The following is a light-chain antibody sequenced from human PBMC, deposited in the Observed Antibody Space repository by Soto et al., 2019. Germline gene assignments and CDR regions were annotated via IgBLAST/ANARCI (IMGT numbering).Light chain of an antibody. J-gene: IGKJ1*01. V-gene: IGKV3-15*01. CDR1: QIVSSK. CDR2: GAS. CDR3: QQYNSWLWT. Sequence: EIVMTQSPATLSVSPGEGSTLSLRASQIVSSKLAWYQQKPGQAPRLLIYGASTRATGIPARFSGSGSGTEFTLIISSLQSEDSAVYYCQQYNSWLWTFGQGTKVDIK.